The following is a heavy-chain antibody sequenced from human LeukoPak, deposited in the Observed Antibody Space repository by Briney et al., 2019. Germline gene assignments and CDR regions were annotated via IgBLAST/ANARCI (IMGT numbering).Heavy chain of an antibody. V-gene: IGHV4-4*02. J-gene: IGHJ4*02. CDR3: AREDTAIVMGIDY. D-gene: IGHD5-18*01. Sequence: GSLRLSCAASGFTFSSYSMNWVRQPPGKGLEWIGEIYHSGSTNYIPSLKSRVTISIDKSKNQFSLKLSSVTAADTAVYYCAREDTAIVMGIDYWGQGTLVTVSS. CDR2: IYHSGST. CDR1: GFTFSSYSM.